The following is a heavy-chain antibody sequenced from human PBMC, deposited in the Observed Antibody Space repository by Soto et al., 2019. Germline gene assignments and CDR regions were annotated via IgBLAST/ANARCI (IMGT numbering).Heavy chain of an antibody. Sequence: PSDTLSLTCAVYGGSFSGYYWSWIRQPPGKGLEWIGEINHSGSTNYNPSLKSRVTISVDTSKNQFSPKLSSVTAEDTAVYYCARESGPLPKAFYYGMDVWGQGTTVTVSS. CDR2: INHSGST. V-gene: IGHV4-34*01. J-gene: IGHJ6*02. CDR3: ARESGPLPKAFYYGMDV. CDR1: GGSFSGYY.